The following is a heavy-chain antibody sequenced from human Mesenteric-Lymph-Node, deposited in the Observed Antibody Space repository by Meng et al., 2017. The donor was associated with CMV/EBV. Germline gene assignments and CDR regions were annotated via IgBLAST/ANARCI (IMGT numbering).Heavy chain of an antibody. J-gene: IGHJ6*02. V-gene: IGHV1-8*01. D-gene: IGHD2-2*01. CDR1: GYTFTSYD. CDR3: ARTPDPEYCSSTSCHYYGMDV. Sequence: ASVKVSCKASGYTFTSYDINWVRQATGQGLEWMGWMNPNSGNTGYAQKFQGRVTMTRNTSISTAYMELSSLRSEDTAVYYCARTPDPEYCSSTSCHYYGMDVWGQGTTVTVSS. CDR2: MNPNSGNT.